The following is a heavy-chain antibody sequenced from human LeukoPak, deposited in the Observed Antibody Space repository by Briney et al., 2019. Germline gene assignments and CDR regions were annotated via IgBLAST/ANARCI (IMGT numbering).Heavy chain of an antibody. V-gene: IGHV4-34*01. CDR2: INHSGST. CDR3: VRDWGQHLRFDY. D-gene: IGHD6-13*01. J-gene: IGHJ4*02. Sequence: PSETLSLTCAVYGGSFSGYYWSWIRQPPGKGLEWIGEINHSGSTNYNPSLKSRLTISIDTSKNQFSLKLSSVTAADTAVYYCVRDWGQHLRFDYWGQGILVTVSS. CDR1: GGSFSGYY.